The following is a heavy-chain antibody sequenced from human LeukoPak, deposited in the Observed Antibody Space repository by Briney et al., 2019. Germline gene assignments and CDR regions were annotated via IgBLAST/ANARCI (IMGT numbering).Heavy chain of an antibody. Sequence: SETVSLTCTVSGDSLSNGHYWGWIRQPPGKGLDWIGSIYHSGTTYYNPSLKSRVTLSVDKSKSQFSLRLTSVTAADTAVYYCARGPRGSPGLRWFDPWGQGILVTVSS. CDR1: GDSLSNGHY. J-gene: IGHJ5*02. D-gene: IGHD2-8*02. CDR3: ARGPRGSPGLRWFDP. CDR2: IYHSGTT. V-gene: IGHV4-38-2*02.